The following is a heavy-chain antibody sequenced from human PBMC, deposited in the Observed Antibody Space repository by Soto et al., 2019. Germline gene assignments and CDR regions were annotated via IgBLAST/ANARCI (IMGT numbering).Heavy chain of an antibody. J-gene: IGHJ4*02. CDR1: GYSFTNFW. D-gene: IGHD3-22*01. CDR3: ATKKRYHSSGYSVLLDY. CDR2: IYPGDSDA. Sequence: GESLKISCKGSGYSFTNFWIGWVRQMPGKGLEWMGIIYPGDSDARYSPSFQRQVTISADRSINTAYLQWTSLKASDTAMYYCATKKRYHSSGYSVLLDYWGQGTLVTVSS. V-gene: IGHV5-51*01.